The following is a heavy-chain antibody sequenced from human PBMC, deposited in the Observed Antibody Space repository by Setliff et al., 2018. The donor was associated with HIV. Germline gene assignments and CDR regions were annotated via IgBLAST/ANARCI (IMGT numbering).Heavy chain of an antibody. V-gene: IGHV1-2*02. CDR3: ARETQTGSGSYFA. J-gene: IGHJ4*02. Sequence: ASVKVSCKTSGYIFSGYYLHWLRRAPGQGLEWMGWINYNNGDTQYADEFQGRVTITSDTSTTTVYMDLSSLTTQDTAVYYCARETQTGSGSYFAWGQGTLVTV. D-gene: IGHD3-10*01. CDR1: GYIFSGYY. CDR2: INYNNGDT.